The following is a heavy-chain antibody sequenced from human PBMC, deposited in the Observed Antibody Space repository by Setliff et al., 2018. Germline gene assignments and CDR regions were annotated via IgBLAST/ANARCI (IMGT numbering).Heavy chain of an antibody. CDR1: GFTFTDYL. Sequence: ASVKVSCKASGFTFTDYLMNWMRQAPEQGIEWMGRINLNTGNIFYAQEFHGRVTLTRDTSISTAYMELTGLKYDDTAIYYCARDTSALGDITLFDYWGQGTLVTVSS. CDR2: INLNTGNI. V-gene: IGHV1-2*02. CDR3: ARDTSALGDITLFDY. D-gene: IGHD3-16*01. J-gene: IGHJ4*02.